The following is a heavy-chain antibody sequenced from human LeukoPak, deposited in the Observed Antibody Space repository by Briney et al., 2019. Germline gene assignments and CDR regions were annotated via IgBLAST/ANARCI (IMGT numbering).Heavy chain of an antibody. Sequence: ASETLSLTCAVSGGSISSSNWWSWVRQPPGKGLEWIGEIYHSGSTNYNPSLKSRVTISVDKSKNQFPLKLSSVTAADTAVYYCARIVRSSGWYDYFDYWGQGTLVTVSS. CDR1: GGSISSSNW. V-gene: IGHV4-4*02. D-gene: IGHD6-19*01. CDR2: IYHSGST. CDR3: ARIVRSSGWYDYFDY. J-gene: IGHJ4*02.